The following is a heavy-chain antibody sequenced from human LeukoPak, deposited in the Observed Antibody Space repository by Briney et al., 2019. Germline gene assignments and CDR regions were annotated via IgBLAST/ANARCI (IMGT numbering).Heavy chain of an antibody. D-gene: IGHD3-3*01. CDR1: GGSISSGDYY. Sequence: PSETLSLTCTVSGGSISSGDYYWSWIRQPPGKGLEWIGYIYYSGSTNYNPSLKSRVTISVDTSKNQFSLKLSSVTAADTAVYYCALTSLNDFWSDNNWFDPWGQGTLVTVSS. CDR3: ALTSLNDFWSDNNWFDP. J-gene: IGHJ5*02. V-gene: IGHV4-61*08. CDR2: IYYSGST.